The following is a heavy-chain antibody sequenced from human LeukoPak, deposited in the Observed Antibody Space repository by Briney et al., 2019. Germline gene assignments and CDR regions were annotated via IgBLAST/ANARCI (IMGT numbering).Heavy chain of an antibody. Sequence: GGSLRLSCAASGFTVSSNYMSWVRQAPGKGLEWVSVIYSGGSTYYADSVKGRFTISRDNSKNTLYLRMNSLRAEDTAVYYCASPQGGSSAYYFDYWGQGTLVTVSS. CDR3: ASPQGGSSAYYFDY. D-gene: IGHD6-6*01. J-gene: IGHJ4*02. CDR1: GFTVSSNY. V-gene: IGHV3-66*01. CDR2: IYSGGST.